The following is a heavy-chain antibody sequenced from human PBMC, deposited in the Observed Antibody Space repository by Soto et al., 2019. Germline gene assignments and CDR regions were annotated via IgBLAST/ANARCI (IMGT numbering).Heavy chain of an antibody. CDR3: ANFNWYFDL. J-gene: IGHJ2*01. CDR1: GGCSNRGGIC. Sequence: PSGTVSLTGTVCGGCSNRGGICWSWIRQHPGKGLDWIGCISYGGSTSYNPSLKSRVTISVDTSKNQFSLKLTSVTAADTAVYYCANFNWYFDLWGRGTLVT. CDR2: ISYGGST. V-gene: IGHV4-31*02.